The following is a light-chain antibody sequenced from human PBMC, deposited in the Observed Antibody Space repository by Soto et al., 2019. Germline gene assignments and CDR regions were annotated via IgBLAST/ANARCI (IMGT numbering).Light chain of an antibody. CDR3: QQDGSSPPYT. Sequence: EIVLTQSTGTLSLSPGERATLSCRASQSVSSSYLAWYQQKPGQAPRLLIYGASSRATGIPDRFRGSGSGTDFTLTITRLEREDFVVYYGQQDGSSPPYTFGQGTKLEIK. CDR2: GAS. CDR1: QSVSSSY. V-gene: IGKV3-20*01. J-gene: IGKJ2*01.